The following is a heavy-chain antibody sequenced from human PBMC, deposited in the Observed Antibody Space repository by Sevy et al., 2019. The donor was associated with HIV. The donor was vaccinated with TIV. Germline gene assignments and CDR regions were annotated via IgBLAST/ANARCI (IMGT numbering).Heavy chain of an antibody. V-gene: IGHV3-30*18. CDR2: ISYDGSNK. Sequence: GGSLRLSCAASGFTFSSYGMHWVRQAPGKGLEWVAVISYDGSNKYYADAVKGRFTISRDNSKNTLYLQMNRLGAEDTAVYYCAKYSISSTTGTTGVAFDIWGQGTMVTV. D-gene: IGHD1-1*01. J-gene: IGHJ3*02. CDR3: AKYSISSTTGTTGVAFDI. CDR1: GFTFSSYG.